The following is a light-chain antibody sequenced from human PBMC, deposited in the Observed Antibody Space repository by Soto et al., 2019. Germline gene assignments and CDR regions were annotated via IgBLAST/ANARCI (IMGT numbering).Light chain of an antibody. CDR3: QQLAASPRT. J-gene: IGKJ1*01. CDR1: QSIATSQ. CDR2: GAS. V-gene: IGKV3-20*01. Sequence: EILLTQAPGTLSLSPGERATLFCRASQSIATSQLAWYQQKPGQAPRLLIGASTRATGIPDRFSDSGSGTDFTLTISRLEPEAFAAYYCQQLAASPRTFGQGTKVDIK.